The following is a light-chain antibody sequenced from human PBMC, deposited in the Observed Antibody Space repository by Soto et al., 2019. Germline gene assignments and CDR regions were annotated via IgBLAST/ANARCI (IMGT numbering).Light chain of an antibody. Sequence: SYELTQAPSVSVAPGQTASFTCGGNNIGAKSVNWYQLKPGQAPVMVVYDDSDRPSRIPARFSGSNSGYTATLTISRVEDGDEADYFCQVWDSSSDLVVFGGGTQLTVL. J-gene: IGLJ2*01. CDR1: NIGAKS. V-gene: IGLV3-21*02. CDR3: QVWDSSSDLVV. CDR2: DDS.